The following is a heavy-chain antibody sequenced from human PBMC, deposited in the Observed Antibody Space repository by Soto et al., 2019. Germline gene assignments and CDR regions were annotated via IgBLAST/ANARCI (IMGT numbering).Heavy chain of an antibody. CDR1: GYTFTSYG. J-gene: IGHJ3*02. D-gene: IGHD2-15*01. CDR3: ARDLDCSGGSCYPAFDS. V-gene: IGHV1-18*01. Sequence: ASVKVSCKASGYTFTSYGISWVRQAPGQGLEWMGWISAYNGNTNYAQKLQGRVTMTTDTSTSTAYMELRSLRSDDTAVYYCARDLDCSGGSCYPAFDSWGQGTMVTVSS. CDR2: ISAYNGNT.